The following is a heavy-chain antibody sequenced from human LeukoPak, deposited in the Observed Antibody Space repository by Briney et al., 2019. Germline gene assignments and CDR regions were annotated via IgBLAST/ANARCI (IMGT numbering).Heavy chain of an antibody. CDR1: GGSISSSSYY. CDR3: ARPTSGWWGFDY. Sequence: PSETLSLTCTVSGGSISSSSYYWGWIRQPPGKGLEWIGSIYYSGSTYYNPSLKSRVTISVDTSKNKFSLTLSSVTAADTAVYYCARPTSGWWGFDYWGQGTLVTVSS. D-gene: IGHD6-19*01. J-gene: IGHJ4*02. CDR2: IYYSGST. V-gene: IGHV4-39*01.